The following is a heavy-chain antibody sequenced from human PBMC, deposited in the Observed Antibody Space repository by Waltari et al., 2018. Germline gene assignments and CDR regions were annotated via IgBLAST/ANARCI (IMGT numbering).Heavy chain of an antibody. D-gene: IGHD3-10*01. V-gene: IGHV3-53*01. Sequence: EVQLVESGGGLIQPGGSLRLSCAAPGFTVSTTYMSWVRQAPGKGLEWVSVIFGGSNTYYADSVKGRFTISRDNSENTLSLQMNSLRADDTAVYYCTRHNYYGSGSYYFDYWGQGTLVTVSS. J-gene: IGHJ4*02. CDR1: GFTVSTTY. CDR3: TRHNYYGSGSYYFDY. CDR2: IFGGSNT.